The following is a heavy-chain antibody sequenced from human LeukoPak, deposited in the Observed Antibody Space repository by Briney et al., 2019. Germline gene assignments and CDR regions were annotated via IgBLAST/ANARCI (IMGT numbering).Heavy chain of an antibody. V-gene: IGHV3-74*01. CDR2: INSDGSST. D-gene: IGHD5-12*01. J-gene: IGHJ5*02. CDR3: ARARGYDDSGYENWFDP. Sequence: GESLKISCAASGFTFSSYWMHWVRQAPGKGLVWVSRINSDGSSTSYADSVKGRFTISRDNAKNTLYLQMNSLRAEDTAVYYCARARGYDDSGYENWFDPWGQGTLVTVSS. CDR1: GFTFSSYW.